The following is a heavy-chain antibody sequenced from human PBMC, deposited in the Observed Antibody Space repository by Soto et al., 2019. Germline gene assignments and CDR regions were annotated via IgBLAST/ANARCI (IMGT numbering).Heavy chain of an antibody. CDR1: GFTFSNYA. V-gene: IGHV3-33*01. Sequence: GGSLRLSCAASGFTFSNYAIHWVRQAPGKGLEWVSVIWSDGSNKYYADSVKGRFTISRDDSKNTPFLQMNSLRAEDTAVYYCATAKLLLPWLFDYWGQGTLVTVSS. CDR2: IWSDGSNK. J-gene: IGHJ4*02. CDR3: ATAKLLLPWLFDY. D-gene: IGHD2-15*01.